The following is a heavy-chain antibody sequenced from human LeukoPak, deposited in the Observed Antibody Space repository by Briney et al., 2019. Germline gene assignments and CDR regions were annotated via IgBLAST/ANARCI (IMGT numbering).Heavy chain of an antibody. D-gene: IGHD3-3*01. V-gene: IGHV4-59*08. CDR1: GGSISSYY. CDR3: ARMPLLRFYNWFDP. Sequence: SETLSLTCTVSGGSISSYYWSWIRQPPGKGLEGIGYIYYDGSTNYNPSLKSRVTISVETSKNQFSLKLSSVTAADTAVYYCARMPLLRFYNWFDPWGQGTLVTVSS. CDR2: IYYDGST. J-gene: IGHJ5*02.